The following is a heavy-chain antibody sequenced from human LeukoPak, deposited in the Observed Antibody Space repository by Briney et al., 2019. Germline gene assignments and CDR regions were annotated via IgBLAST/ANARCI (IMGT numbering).Heavy chain of an antibody. V-gene: IGHV4-59*02. D-gene: IGHD1-26*01. CDR1: GGSVSPYY. CDR2: IHYSGNT. J-gene: IGHJ6*02. CDR3: ARVGSAHYYGMDV. Sequence: SETLSLTCTVSGGSVSPYYWNWIRQPPGKGLQWIGYIHYSGNTDYNPSLKSRVTISVDTSQNQFSLKLSSVAAADTAVYYCARVGSAHYYGMDVWGQGTTVTVSS.